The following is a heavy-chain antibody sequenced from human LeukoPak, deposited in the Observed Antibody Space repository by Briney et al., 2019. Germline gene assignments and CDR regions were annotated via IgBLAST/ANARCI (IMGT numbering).Heavy chain of an antibody. D-gene: IGHD2-15*01. CDR3: ARHRVASAYSSFDY. CDR2: LFNSGVT. J-gene: IGHJ4*02. CDR1: GASISSTGYY. Sequence: PSETLSLTCTVSGASISSTGYYWGWIRQSPGKRLEWIGSLFNSGVTYYSPSLKSRVSTSVDTSHNHFPLRLTSLTAADTAIYYCARHRVASAYSSFDYWGQGTLVTVSS. V-gene: IGHV4-39*01.